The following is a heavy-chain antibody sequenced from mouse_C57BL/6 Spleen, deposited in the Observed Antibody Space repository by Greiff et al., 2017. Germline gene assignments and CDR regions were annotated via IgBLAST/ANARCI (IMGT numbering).Heavy chain of an antibody. Sequence: EVMLVESGGGLVQPGGSLKLSCAASGFTFSDYYMYWVRQTPEKRLEWVAYISNGGGSTYYPDTVKGRLNISSDNAKNTLYLQISRLKSEDTAMYYFARRSSHYYSMDYWGQGTSVTVSS. J-gene: IGHJ4*01. CDR3: ARRSSHYYSMDY. CDR2: ISNGGGST. CDR1: GFTFSDYY. D-gene: IGHD1-1*01. V-gene: IGHV5-12*01.